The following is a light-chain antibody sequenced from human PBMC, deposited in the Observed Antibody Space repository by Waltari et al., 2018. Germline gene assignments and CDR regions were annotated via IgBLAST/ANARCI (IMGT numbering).Light chain of an antibody. CDR1: QSLLKGSINKNY. CDR3: QQYLYSLPEYS. CDR2: WAS. V-gene: IGKV4-1*01. J-gene: IGKJ2*01. Sequence: DAVMTQSPDSLAWSLGERDTINCKSIQSLLKGSINKNYLAWYQQKPGQPPKLLIYWASTREFGVPDRFSGSGSETDFTLTISDLQAEDVAVYYCQQYLYSLPEYSFGQGTKVEI.